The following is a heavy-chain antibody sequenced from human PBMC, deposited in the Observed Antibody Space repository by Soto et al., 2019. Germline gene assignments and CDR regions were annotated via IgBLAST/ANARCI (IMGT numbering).Heavy chain of an antibody. V-gene: IGHV3-23*01. CDR1: GFPFSSYA. J-gene: IGHJ6*02. CDR3: ARDDCSTTSCYIVHYGMDV. CDR2: VSGSGGST. Sequence: PGGSLRLSCAASGFPFSSYAMSLVRQSPGKGLEWVSSVSGSGGSTYYADSVKGRFTISRDNSKNTLYLQMNSLRPEDTAVYYCARDDCSTTSCYIVHYGMDVWGQGTTLTLSS. D-gene: IGHD2-2*01.